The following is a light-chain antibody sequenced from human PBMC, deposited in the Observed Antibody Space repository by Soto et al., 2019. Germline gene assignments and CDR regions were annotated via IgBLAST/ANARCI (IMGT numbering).Light chain of an antibody. V-gene: IGKV3-20*01. CDR3: QQYGSSRT. J-gene: IGKJ1*01. CDR2: GAS. CDR1: QSVSSSY. Sequence: IVFTKPPCTLSHRQGQRSTLSYMASQSVSSSYLAWYQQKPGQAPRLLIYGASSRATGIPDRFSGSGSGTDFTLTISRLEAEDFAVYYWQQYGSSRTFGQGTKVDIK.